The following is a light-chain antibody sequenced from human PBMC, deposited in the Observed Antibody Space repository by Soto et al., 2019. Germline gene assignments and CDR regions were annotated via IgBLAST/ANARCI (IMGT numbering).Light chain of an antibody. CDR1: QSISTS. CDR2: GAS. Sequence: EIVMTQSPAILSVSPGERVTLSCRANQSISTSLAWFQQKPGQAPRLLIYGASSRGTGIPDRFSGSGSGTDFTLTISRLEPEDFAVYYCHQYGTSPLTFGGGTKVDIK. CDR3: HQYGTSPLT. V-gene: IGKV3-20*01. J-gene: IGKJ4*01.